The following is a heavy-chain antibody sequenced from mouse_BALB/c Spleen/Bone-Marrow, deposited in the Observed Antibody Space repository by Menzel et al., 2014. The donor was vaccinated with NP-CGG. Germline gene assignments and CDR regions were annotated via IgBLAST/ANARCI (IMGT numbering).Heavy chain of an antibody. CDR3: SRDYYGMYFDV. Sequence: EVKLMESGEGLVKPGGSLKLSCAASGFTFSDYYMYWVRQTPEKRLEWVATISDGGSYTYYPDSVEGRFTISRDNAKNNLYLQMSSLRSEDTAMYFCSRDYYGMYFDVWGAGTTVTVSS. V-gene: IGHV5-4*02. CDR2: ISDGGSYT. J-gene: IGHJ1*01. D-gene: IGHD1-1*01. CDR1: GFTFSDYY.